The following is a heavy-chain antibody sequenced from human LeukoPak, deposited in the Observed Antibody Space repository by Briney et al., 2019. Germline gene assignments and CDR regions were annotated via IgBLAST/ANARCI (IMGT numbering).Heavy chain of an antibody. J-gene: IGHJ4*02. CDR1: GINFRSSG. CDR2: IQNDGSDK. V-gene: IGHV3-30*02. Sequence: GGSLRLSCAASGINFRSSGMHWVRRAPRKGLEWVTFIQNDGSDKSYAASVKGRFTISRDNSKNTVYLHMNSLRADDTALYYCAREGGRAAAGRFDYWGQGTLVTVSS. D-gene: IGHD6-13*01. CDR3: AREGGRAAAGRFDY.